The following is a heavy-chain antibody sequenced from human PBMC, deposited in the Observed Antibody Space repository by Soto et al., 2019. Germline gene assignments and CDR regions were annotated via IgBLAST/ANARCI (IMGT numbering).Heavy chain of an antibody. Sequence: PSETLSLTCAVNGGSLSGHYWRWIRQAPGKGLEWIGEINRSGGTNYDPSLKSRVTISVDASKNPFSLKLNSVTAADTAVYYCARAPIIGATFFANWGQGSLVTVSS. V-gene: IGHV4-34*01. CDR2: INRSGGT. CDR3: ARAPIIGATFFAN. J-gene: IGHJ4*02. D-gene: IGHD1-26*01. CDR1: GGSLSGHY.